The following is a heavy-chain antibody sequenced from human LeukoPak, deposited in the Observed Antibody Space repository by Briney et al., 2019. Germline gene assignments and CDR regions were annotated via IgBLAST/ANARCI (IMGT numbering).Heavy chain of an antibody. CDR1: GFSLSHARMG. J-gene: IGHJ4*02. CDR2: IFSNDEE. V-gene: IGHV2-26*01. Sequence: ESGPTLVNPTETLTRTCTVSGFSLSHARMGVSWIRQPPGKALEWRATIFSNDEESSSTSLKTSLTISKDPSKSQVVLTMANMDPVDTATYYCARIRGYYNNTGYFIRRFAFWGQGILVTVSS. D-gene: IGHD3-22*01. CDR3: ARIRGYYNNTGYFIRRFAF.